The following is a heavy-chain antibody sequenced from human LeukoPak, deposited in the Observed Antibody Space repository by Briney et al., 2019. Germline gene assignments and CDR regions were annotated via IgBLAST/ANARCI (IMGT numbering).Heavy chain of an antibody. CDR3: AKLGIFDSRYFDY. D-gene: IGHD3-3*01. CDR1: GFTFSSYA. Sequence: GGSLRLSCAASGFTFSSYAMSWVRQAPGKGLEWVSAISGSGGSTYYADSVKGRFNISRDNSKNTLYLQMNSLRAEDTAVYYCAKLGIFDSRYFDYWGQGTLVTVSS. J-gene: IGHJ4*02. V-gene: IGHV3-23*01. CDR2: ISGSGGST.